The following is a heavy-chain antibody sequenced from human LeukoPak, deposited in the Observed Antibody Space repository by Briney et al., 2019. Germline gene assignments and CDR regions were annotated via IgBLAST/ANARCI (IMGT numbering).Heavy chain of an antibody. CDR2: ISYDGSNK. V-gene: IGHV3-30*03. J-gene: IGHJ6*02. D-gene: IGHD4-17*01. CDR3: ARGSYGDWDYYYGMDV. Sequence: PGGSLRLSCAASGFTFSSYGMHWVRQAPGKGLEWVAVISYDGSNKYYADSVKGRFTISRDNSKNTLYLQMNSLRAEDTAVYYCARGSYGDWDYYYGMDVWGQGTTVTVSS. CDR1: GFTFSSYG.